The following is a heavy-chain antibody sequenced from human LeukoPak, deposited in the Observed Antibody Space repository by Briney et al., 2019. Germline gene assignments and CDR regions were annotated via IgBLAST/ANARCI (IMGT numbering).Heavy chain of an antibody. CDR1: GGSITSSSHY. CDR2: IYQRGST. CDR3: AFQEQYGDYNGRDY. J-gene: IGHJ4*02. Sequence: SETLSLTCSVSGGSITSSSHYWGWIRQPPGKGLEWIGSIYQRGSTFYNSSLKSRVTISVDTSKNQFSLKLSSVTAADTAVYYCAFQEQYGDYNGRDYWGQGTLVTVSS. V-gene: IGHV4-39*07. D-gene: IGHD4-17*01.